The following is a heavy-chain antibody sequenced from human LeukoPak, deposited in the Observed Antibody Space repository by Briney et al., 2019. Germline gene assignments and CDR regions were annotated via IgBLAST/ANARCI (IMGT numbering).Heavy chain of an antibody. J-gene: IGHJ6*03. CDR3: AREGGGTTASPWYYYYYMDV. D-gene: IGHD4-17*01. V-gene: IGHV3-21*01. CDR1: GFTFSSYS. Sequence: PGGSLRLSCAASGFTFSSYSMNWVRQAPGKGLERVSSISSSSSYIYYADSVKGRFTISRDNAKNSLYLQMNSLRAEDTAVYYCAREGGGTTASPWYYYYYMDVWGKGTTVTVSS. CDR2: ISSSSSYI.